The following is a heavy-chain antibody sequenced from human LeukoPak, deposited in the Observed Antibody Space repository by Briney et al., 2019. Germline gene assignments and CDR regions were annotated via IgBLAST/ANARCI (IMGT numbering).Heavy chain of an antibody. CDR3: ARSNYGDYRGWFDP. CDR2: LYYSGYT. D-gene: IGHD4-17*01. J-gene: IGHJ5*02. CDR1: GGSISSHY. Sequence: SETLSLTCTVSGGSISSHYWSGIRQPPGKGLEWIGDLYYSGYTNYNPYVTSRVTITVDTSMTQFSLKLNSVTAADTAVYYCARSNYGDYRGWFDPWGQGTLVTVSS. V-gene: IGHV4-59*11.